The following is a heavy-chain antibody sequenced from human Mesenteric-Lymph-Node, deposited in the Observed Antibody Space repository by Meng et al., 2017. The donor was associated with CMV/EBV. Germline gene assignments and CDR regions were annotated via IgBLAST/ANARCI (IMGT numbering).Heavy chain of an antibody. CDR2: IKSKTDGGTT. Sequence: GGSLRLSCAASGFTFSNAWMSWVRQAPEKGLEWVGRIKSKTDGGTTDYAAPVKGRFTSARDDSKNTLYLQMNSLKTEDTAVYYCTTLSDYYGMDVWGQGTTVTVSS. V-gene: IGHV3-15*01. CDR3: TTLSDYYGMDV. J-gene: IGHJ6*02. CDR1: GFTFSNAW.